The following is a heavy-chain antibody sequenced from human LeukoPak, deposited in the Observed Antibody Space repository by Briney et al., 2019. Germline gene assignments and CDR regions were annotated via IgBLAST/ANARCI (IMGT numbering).Heavy chain of an antibody. V-gene: IGHV3-9*01. D-gene: IGHD5-24*01. CDR3: AKEGGSEDGYNPAAPYYFDY. J-gene: IGHJ4*02. CDR2: ISWSGAQL. Sequence: PGRSLRLSCAASGFRFEDFAMFWVRQVSGKGLEWVSFISWSGAQLGYADFVEGRFTISRDNSKNTLYLQMNSLRAEDTAVYYCAKEGGSEDGYNPAAPYYFDYWGQGTLVTVSS. CDR1: GFRFEDFA.